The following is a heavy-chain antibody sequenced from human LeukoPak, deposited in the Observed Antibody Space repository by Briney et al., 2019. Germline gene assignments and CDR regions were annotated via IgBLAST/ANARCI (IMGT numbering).Heavy chain of an antibody. Sequence: GASLRLSCAASGFTFSSYAMSWVRQAPGKGLEWVSAISRSGGSTYYADSVKGRFIISRDNSKNTLYLQMNSLRAEDTAVYFCARSSTTVSGPYWGQGTLVTVSS. J-gene: IGHJ4*02. D-gene: IGHD4-11*01. CDR3: ARSSTTVSGPY. CDR2: ISRSGGST. CDR1: GFTFSSYA. V-gene: IGHV3-23*01.